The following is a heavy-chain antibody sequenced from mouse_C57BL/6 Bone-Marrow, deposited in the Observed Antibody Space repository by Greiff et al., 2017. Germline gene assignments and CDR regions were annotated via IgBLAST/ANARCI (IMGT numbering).Heavy chain of an antibody. CDR3: ARKHYYYGSSSLYWYFDV. J-gene: IGHJ1*03. CDR1: GYAFSSYW. V-gene: IGHV1-80*01. Sequence: QVQLQQSGAELVKPGASVKISCKASGYAFSSYWMNWVKQRPGKGLEWIGQIYPGDGDTNYNGKFKGKATLTADKSSSTAYIQLSSLTSEDSAVYFCARKHYYYGSSSLYWYFDVWGTGTTVTVSS. CDR2: IYPGDGDT. D-gene: IGHD1-1*01.